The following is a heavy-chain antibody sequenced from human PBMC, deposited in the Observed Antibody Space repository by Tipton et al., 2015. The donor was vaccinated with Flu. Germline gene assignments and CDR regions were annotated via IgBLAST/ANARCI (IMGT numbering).Heavy chain of an antibody. CDR1: GGSISTSGYY. J-gene: IGHJ4*02. CDR3: ARDYGGHIYY. D-gene: IGHD2-21*01. CDR2: IRYGGSS. Sequence: TLSLTCTVSGGSISTSGYYWGWIRRPPWKGLEWIGSIRYGGSSYYTPSLKSRVTISLDMSKDQFSLKLSSVTAADTAVYYCARDYGGHIYYWGQGTLVTVSS. V-gene: IGHV4-39*07.